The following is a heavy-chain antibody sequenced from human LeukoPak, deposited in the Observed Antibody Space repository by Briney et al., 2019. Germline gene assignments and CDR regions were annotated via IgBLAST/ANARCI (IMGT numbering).Heavy chain of an antibody. V-gene: IGHV4-38-2*02. CDR2: IYHNGST. Sequence: PSETLSLTCTVSGYSISSGYYWGWIRQPPGKGLEWIGSIYHNGSTYYNPSLKSRVTISVDTSKNQFSLKLRSVTAADTAVYYCARHYGSGSYYAYWGQGTLVTVSS. CDR1: GYSISSGYY. J-gene: IGHJ4*02. D-gene: IGHD3-10*01. CDR3: ARHYGSGSYYAY.